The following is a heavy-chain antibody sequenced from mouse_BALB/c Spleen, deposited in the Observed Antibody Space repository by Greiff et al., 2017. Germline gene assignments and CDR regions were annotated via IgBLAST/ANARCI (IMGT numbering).Heavy chain of an antibody. Sequence: QVQLKESGPGLVAPSQSLSITCTVSGFSLTSYGVHWVRQPPGKGLEWLGVIWAGGSTNYNSALMSRLSISKDNSKSQVFLKMNSLQTDDTAMYYCARVSDCYYAFWGQGTLVTVSA. V-gene: IGHV2-9*02. CDR1: GFSLTSYG. CDR3: ARVSDCYYAF. CDR2: IWAGGST. J-gene: IGHJ3*01. D-gene: IGHD2-3*01.